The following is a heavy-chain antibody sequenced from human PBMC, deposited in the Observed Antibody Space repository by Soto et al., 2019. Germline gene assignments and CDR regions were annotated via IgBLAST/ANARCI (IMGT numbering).Heavy chain of an antibody. CDR2: ISSSSSYI. Sequence: GGSLRLSCAASGFTFSSYSMNWVRQAPGKGLEWVSSISSSSSYIYYADSVKGRFTISRDNAKNSLYLQMNSLRAEDTAVYYCARGVVVVPAAMGNNWFDPWGQGTLVTVSS. CDR3: ARGVVVVPAAMGNNWFDP. D-gene: IGHD2-2*01. J-gene: IGHJ5*02. CDR1: GFTFSSYS. V-gene: IGHV3-21*01.